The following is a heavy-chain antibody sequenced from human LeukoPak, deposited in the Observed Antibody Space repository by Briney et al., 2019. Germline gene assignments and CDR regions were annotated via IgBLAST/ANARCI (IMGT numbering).Heavy chain of an antibody. D-gene: IGHD5-12*01. Sequence: GGSLRLSCAASGFTFSSYAMSWVRQAPGKGLEWVSAISGSGGSTYYADSVKGRFTISRDNSKNTLYLQMNSLRAEDTAVYYCAKDLSPSHCDYSAFDIWGQGTMVTVSS. CDR3: AKDLSPSHCDYSAFDI. J-gene: IGHJ3*02. CDR2: ISGSGGST. CDR1: GFTFSSYA. V-gene: IGHV3-23*01.